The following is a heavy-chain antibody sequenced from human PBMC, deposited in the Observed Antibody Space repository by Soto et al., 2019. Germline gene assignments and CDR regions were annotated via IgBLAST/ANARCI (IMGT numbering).Heavy chain of an antibody. Sequence: EVQLVESGGGLVKPGESLRLSCTASGFNFGAFSLSWVRQAPGKGLEWVSSIDPTSTEIHYADSVEGRFSVYRDSTKNSLYLQMISLRFEDTGVYYCARDYLTGDLREAFGSWGQGTLVTVSS. V-gene: IGHV3-21*01. D-gene: IGHD7-27*01. CDR3: ARDYLTGDLREAFGS. CDR1: GFNFGAFS. J-gene: IGHJ5*02. CDR2: IDPTSTEI.